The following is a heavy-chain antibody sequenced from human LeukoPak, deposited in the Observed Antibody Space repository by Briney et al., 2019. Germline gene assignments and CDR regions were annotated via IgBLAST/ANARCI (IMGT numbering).Heavy chain of an antibody. J-gene: IGHJ6*02. Sequence: GGSLRLSCAASGFTFSSYAMSWVRQAPGKGLEWVSAISGSGGSTYYADSVKGRFTISRDNSKNTLYLQMNSLRAEDTAVYYCAKDPAYYDKAYGMDVWGQWTTVTVSS. CDR1: GFTFSSYA. D-gene: IGHD3-3*01. CDR3: AKDPAYYDKAYGMDV. CDR2: ISGSGGST. V-gene: IGHV3-23*01.